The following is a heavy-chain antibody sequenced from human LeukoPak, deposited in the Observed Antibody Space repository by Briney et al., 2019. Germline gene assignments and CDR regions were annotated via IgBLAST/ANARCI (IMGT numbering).Heavy chain of an antibody. CDR3: ARDKLRLGELSLDY. V-gene: IGHV4-34*01. CDR1: GGSFSGYH. Sequence: SETLSLTCGVYGGSFSGYHWSWIRLRPGKGLEWIGDINHSGSTHYNPSLKSRVTISVDTSNNQFSLKLHSVTAADTAVYYCARDKLRLGELSLDYWGQGTLVTVSS. D-gene: IGHD3-16*02. J-gene: IGHJ4*02. CDR2: INHSGST.